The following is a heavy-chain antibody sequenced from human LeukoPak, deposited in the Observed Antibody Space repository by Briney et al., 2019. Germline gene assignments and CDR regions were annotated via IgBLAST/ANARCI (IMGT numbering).Heavy chain of an antibody. J-gene: IGHJ5*02. D-gene: IGHD3-10*01. Sequence: NPSETLSLTCTVSGGSISSSSYYWSWIRQPPGKGLEWIGYIYYSGSTNYNPSLKSRVTISVDTSKNQFSLKLSSVTAADTAVYYCARTFRASLTGGWFDPWGQGTLVTVSS. CDR1: GGSISSSSYY. V-gene: IGHV4-61*01. CDR3: ARTFRASLTGGWFDP. CDR2: IYYSGST.